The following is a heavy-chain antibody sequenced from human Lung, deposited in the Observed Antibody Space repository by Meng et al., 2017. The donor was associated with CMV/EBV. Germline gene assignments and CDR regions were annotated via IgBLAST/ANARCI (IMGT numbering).Heavy chain of an antibody. V-gene: IGHV3-9*01. J-gene: IGHJ4*02. CDR1: GFNIDDYY. CDR2: FGWVNAGV. Sequence: SLKISXAISGFNIDDYYIHWFRQPTGKGLEWVSGFGWVNAGVGYADSVKGRFTITRDSAKKSLFLQMNSLKPDDTAFYYGAKLPFTGSCPGGYFDYWGQGTQVTVSS. D-gene: IGHD2-2*01. CDR3: AKLPFTGSCPGGYFDY.